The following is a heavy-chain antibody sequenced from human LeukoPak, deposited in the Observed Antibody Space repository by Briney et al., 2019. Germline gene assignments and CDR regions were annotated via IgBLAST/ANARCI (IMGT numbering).Heavy chain of an antibody. CDR2: ISAYNDNT. CDR1: GYSFTSYG. V-gene: IGHV1-18*01. CDR3: AKVYDFWSGYSSGYYFDY. D-gene: IGHD3-3*01. J-gene: IGHJ4*02. Sequence: ASVKVSCKASGYSFTSYGISWVRQAPGQGLEWMGWISAYNDNTNYAQKLQGRVTLTTDTSTSTAYMELRSLRSDDTAVFYCAKVYDFWSGYSSGYYFDYWGQGTLVTVSS.